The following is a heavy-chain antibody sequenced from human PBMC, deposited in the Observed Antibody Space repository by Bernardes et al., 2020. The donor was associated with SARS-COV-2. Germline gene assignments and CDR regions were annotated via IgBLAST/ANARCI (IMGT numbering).Heavy chain of an antibody. V-gene: IGHV4-4*07. Sequence: SETLSLTCSVSGGSISTYYWSWIRQPAGKGLEWIGRMSASGSSNHNPSLRSRITMSVDTPQNQISLELSSVTATDTAVYYRAREGGTSGRGMDVWGQGTTVTVSS. CDR3: AREGGTSGRGMDV. J-gene: IGHJ6*02. D-gene: IGHD3-10*01. CDR1: GGSISTYY. CDR2: MSASGSS.